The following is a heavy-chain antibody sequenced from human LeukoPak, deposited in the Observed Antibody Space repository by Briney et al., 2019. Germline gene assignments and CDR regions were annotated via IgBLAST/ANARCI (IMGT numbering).Heavy chain of an antibody. CDR2: INTNTGNP. CDR3: ARGGYSGYDPSTFDY. D-gene: IGHD5-12*01. CDR1: GYIFTSYA. J-gene: IGHJ4*02. Sequence: ASVKVSCKASGYIFTSYALNWVRQAPGQGLEWMGWINTNTGNPTYAQGFTGRFVFSLDTSVSTAYLQISSLKAEDTAVYYCARGGYSGYDPSTFDYWGQGTLVSVSS. V-gene: IGHV7-4-1*02.